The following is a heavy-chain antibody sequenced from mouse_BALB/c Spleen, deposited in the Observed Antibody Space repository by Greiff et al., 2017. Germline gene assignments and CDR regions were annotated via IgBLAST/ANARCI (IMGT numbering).Heavy chain of an antibody. J-gene: IGHJ2*01. CDR3: ARGDGSSYYLDY. CDR2: ISSGNSTN. Sequence: EVQRVESGGGLVQPGGSRKLSCAASGFTFSSFGMHWVRQAPEKGLEWVAYISSGNSTNYYADTVKGRFTISRDNPKNTLFLQMTSLRSEDTAMFDCARGDGSSYYLDYWGQGTTLTVSS. D-gene: IGHD1-1*01. CDR1: GFTFSSFG. V-gene: IGHV5-17*02.